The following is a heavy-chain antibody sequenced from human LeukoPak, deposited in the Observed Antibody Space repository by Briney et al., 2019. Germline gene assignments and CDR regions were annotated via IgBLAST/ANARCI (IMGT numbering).Heavy chain of an antibody. Sequence: GESLKISCKGSGYSFPSYWISWVRQMPGKGPEWMGRIGSSDSYTTYSPSFQGHVTISADKSISTVYLQWSSLKASDSAMYYCARHDFGDCWGQGTLITVSS. V-gene: IGHV5-10-1*01. CDR2: IGSSDSYT. CDR3: ARHDFGDC. J-gene: IGHJ4*02. CDR1: GYSFPSYW. D-gene: IGHD1-1*01.